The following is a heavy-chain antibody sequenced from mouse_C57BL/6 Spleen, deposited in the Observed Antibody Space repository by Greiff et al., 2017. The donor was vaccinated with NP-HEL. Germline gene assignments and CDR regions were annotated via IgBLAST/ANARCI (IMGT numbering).Heavy chain of an antibody. V-gene: IGHV1-64*01. Sequence: VQLQQPGAELVKPGASVKLSCKASGYTFTSYWMHWVKQRPGQGLEWIGMIHPNSGSTNYNETFKSKATLTVDKSSSTAYMQLSSLTSEDSAVYYCARQEYYDYDGVLAYWGQGTLVTVSA. CDR3: ARQEYYDYDGVLAY. D-gene: IGHD2-4*01. J-gene: IGHJ3*01. CDR1: GYTFTSYW. CDR2: IHPNSGST.